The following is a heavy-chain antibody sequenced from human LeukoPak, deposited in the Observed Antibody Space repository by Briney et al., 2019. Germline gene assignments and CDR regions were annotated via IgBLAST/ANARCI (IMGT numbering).Heavy chain of an antibody. CDR1: GFTFSSYA. Sequence: GGPLRLSCAASGFTFSSYAMHWVRQAPGKGLEWVAVISYDGSNKYYADSVKGRFTISRDNSKNTLYLQMNSLRAEGTAVYYCARGSGWSVFDYWGQGTLVTVSS. J-gene: IGHJ4*02. V-gene: IGHV3-30-3*01. CDR2: ISYDGSNK. D-gene: IGHD6-19*01. CDR3: ARGSGWSVFDY.